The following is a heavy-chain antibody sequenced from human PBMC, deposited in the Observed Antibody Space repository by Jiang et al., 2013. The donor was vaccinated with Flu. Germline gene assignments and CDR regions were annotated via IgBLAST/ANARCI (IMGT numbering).Heavy chain of an antibody. J-gene: IGHJ4*02. CDR1: GYSFSSYY. V-gene: IGHV5-10-1*01. CDR2: IDPSDSYT. D-gene: IGHD5-12*01. Sequence: CKGSGYSFSSYYSQLGAPDARKGWNGWEIDPSDSYTNYSPSFQGHVTISADKSISTAYLQWSSLKASDTAMYYCAISMAYSGYDSGYWGQGTLVTVSS. CDR3: AISMAYSGYDSGY.